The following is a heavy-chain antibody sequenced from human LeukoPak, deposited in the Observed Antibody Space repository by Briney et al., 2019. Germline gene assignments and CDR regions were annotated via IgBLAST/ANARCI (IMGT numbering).Heavy chain of an antibody. CDR1: GGSFSGYY. V-gene: IGHV4-34*01. Sequence: SETLSLTCAVYGGSFSGYYWSWIRQPPGKGLEWIGEINHSGSTNYNPSLKSRVTMSVDTSKNQFSLKLSSVTAADTAVYYRARGSRTYYYDSSGYYSRYYFDYWGQGTLVTVSS. CDR3: ARGSRTYYYDSSGYYSRYYFDY. D-gene: IGHD3-22*01. CDR2: INHSGST. J-gene: IGHJ4*02.